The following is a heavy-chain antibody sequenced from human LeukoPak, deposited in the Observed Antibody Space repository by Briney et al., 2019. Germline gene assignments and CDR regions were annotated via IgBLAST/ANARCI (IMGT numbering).Heavy chain of an antibody. D-gene: IGHD1-7*01. CDR2: ISSNGDST. J-gene: IGHJ2*01. CDR3: ASSPPTGTTWYFDL. V-gene: IGHV3-64*01. CDR1: GFTFSSYA. Sequence: PGGSLRLSCAASGFTFSSYAMHWVRQAPGKGLEYVSAISSNGDSTYYANSVKARFTISRDNSKNTLFLQMGSLRADDMAVYYCASSPPTGTTWYFDLWGRGTLVTAYS.